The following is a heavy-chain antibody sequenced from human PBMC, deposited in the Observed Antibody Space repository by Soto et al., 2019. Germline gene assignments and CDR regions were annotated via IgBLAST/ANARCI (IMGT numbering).Heavy chain of an antibody. Sequence: XGSLRLSCTVTGLTFRSYWMNWVRQAPGGGLDWVANIGGDGSEKTYADSIRGRFTISRNNVKNSLDLQMSNLIVGDTAMYYCATGPLDSWGQGSLATVSS. J-gene: IGHJ4*02. CDR2: IGGDGSEK. CDR3: ATGPLDS. CDR1: GLTFRSYW. D-gene: IGHD3-10*01. V-gene: IGHV3-7*03.